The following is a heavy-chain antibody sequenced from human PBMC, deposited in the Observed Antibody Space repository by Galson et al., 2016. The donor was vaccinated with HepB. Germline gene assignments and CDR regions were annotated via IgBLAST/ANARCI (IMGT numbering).Heavy chain of an antibody. CDR2: ISYDGRNE. CDR1: GITFNSLG. V-gene: IGHV3-30*03. Sequence: SLRLSCAASGITFNSLGMHWVRQAPGKGLEWVALISYDGRNEYYADSVKGRFTISRDNSKETLPLQMNSLRTDDTAVYYCATVLASSRDYYDSSASDAFDIWGQGTMVTVSS. D-gene: IGHD3-22*01. CDR3: ATVLASSRDYYDSSASDAFDI. J-gene: IGHJ3*02.